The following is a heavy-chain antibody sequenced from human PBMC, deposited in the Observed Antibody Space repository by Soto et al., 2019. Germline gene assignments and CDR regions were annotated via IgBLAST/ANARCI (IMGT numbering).Heavy chain of an antibody. D-gene: IGHD3-10*01. CDR3: ARHPYYGLAPYSFDY. J-gene: IGHJ4*02. CDR2: TYWDDDK. CDR1: GFSLSTSGVG. Sequence: QVTLKEYGPTLVKPTQTLTVTCSFSGFSLSTSGVGVGWLRQPPGKALVWLADTYWDDDKRSSSSLKSRLTITKDTSKNQVVLTMTNMDPVDTATYYCARHPYYGLAPYSFDYWGQGSLVTVSS. V-gene: IGHV2-5*02.